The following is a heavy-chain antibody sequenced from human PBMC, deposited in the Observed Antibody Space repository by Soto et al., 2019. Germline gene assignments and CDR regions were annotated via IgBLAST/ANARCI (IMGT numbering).Heavy chain of an antibody. Sequence: GGSLRLSCAASGFTFSSYAMSWVRQAPGKGLEWVSAISGSGGSTYYADSVKGRFTIARDNSKNTLYLQMNSLRAEDTAVYYCAKGVESSSWYTFDYWGQGTLGTVSS. CDR2: ISGSGGST. V-gene: IGHV3-23*01. J-gene: IGHJ4*02. CDR1: GFTFSSYA. CDR3: AKGVESSSWYTFDY. D-gene: IGHD6-13*01.